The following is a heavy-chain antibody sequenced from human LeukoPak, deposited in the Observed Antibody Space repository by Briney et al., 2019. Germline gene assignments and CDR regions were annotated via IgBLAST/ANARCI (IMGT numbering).Heavy chain of an antibody. D-gene: IGHD3-22*01. CDR3: ACNYYDSSGSYADAFDI. J-gene: IGHJ3*02. CDR2: IYYSRGT. CDR1: GGSISTYY. Sequence: PSETLSLTCTVSGGSISTYYWSWIRQPPGKGLEWIGYIYYSRGTLYNPSLMSRVTLSVDTSKNQFSLKLSSVTAADTAVYYCACNYYDSSGSYADAFDIWGQGTMVTVSS. V-gene: IGHV4-59*08.